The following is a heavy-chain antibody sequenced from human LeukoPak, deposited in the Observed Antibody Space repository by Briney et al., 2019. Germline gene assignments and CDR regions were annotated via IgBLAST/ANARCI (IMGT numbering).Heavy chain of an antibody. D-gene: IGHD6-13*01. CDR2: ISSSSSYI. V-gene: IGHV3-21*01. J-gene: IGHJ6*04. CDR3: ARGIRAAAGKAVDV. CDR1: GFTFSSYS. Sequence: GGSLRLSCAASGFTFSSYSMNWVRQAPGKGLEWVSSISSSSSYIYYADSVKGRFTTSRDNAKNSLYLQMNSLRAEDTAVYYCARGIRAAAGKAVDVWGKGTTVTVSS.